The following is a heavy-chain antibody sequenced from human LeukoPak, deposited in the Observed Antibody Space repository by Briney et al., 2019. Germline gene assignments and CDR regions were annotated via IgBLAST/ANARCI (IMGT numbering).Heavy chain of an antibody. Sequence: PSQTLSLTCTVSGGSISSGSYYWSWIRQPAGKGLEWIGRIYTSGSTDYNPSLKSRVTISVDTSKNQFSLKLSSVTAADTAVYYCARGGDDSSGYYPNWFDPWGQGTPVTVSS. D-gene: IGHD3-22*01. J-gene: IGHJ5*02. CDR2: IYTSGST. CDR3: ARGGDDSSGYYPNWFDP. CDR1: GGSISSGSYY. V-gene: IGHV4-61*02.